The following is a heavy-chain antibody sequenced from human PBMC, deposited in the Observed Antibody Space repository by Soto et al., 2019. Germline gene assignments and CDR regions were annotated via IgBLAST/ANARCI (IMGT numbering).Heavy chain of an antibody. CDR2: TYYGSKWYN. D-gene: IGHD2-8*01. CDR1: GDSVSSNSAA. J-gene: IGHJ6*02. Sequence: SQTLSLTCAISGDSVSSNSAAWNWIRQSPSRGLEWLGRTYYGSKWYNDYAVSVKSRITINPDTSKNQFSLQLNSVTPEDTAVYYCARGGWAGILDHGCMLYPNYYGMEGWGQETRVMVSS. CDR3: ARGGWAGILDHGCMLYPNYYGMEG. V-gene: IGHV6-1*01.